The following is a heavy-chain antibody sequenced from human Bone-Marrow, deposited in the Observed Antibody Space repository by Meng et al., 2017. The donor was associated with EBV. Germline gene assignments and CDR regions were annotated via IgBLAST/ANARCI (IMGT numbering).Heavy chain of an antibody. J-gene: IGHJ4*02. V-gene: IGHV1-69*06. CDR3: ASESGRGYTPDY. Sequence: QGEWVDSGGGGKKPGSSGKALCKTSVGTFSSDAISWVRQAPGTGLEWMGGLIPMLGAPNYAQKFQDRVTIIADKATSIHYMELSSLRSDDTAVYYCASESGRGYTPDYWVRGALVTVSS. CDR1: VGTFSSDA. CDR2: LIPMLGAP. D-gene: IGHD3-10*01.